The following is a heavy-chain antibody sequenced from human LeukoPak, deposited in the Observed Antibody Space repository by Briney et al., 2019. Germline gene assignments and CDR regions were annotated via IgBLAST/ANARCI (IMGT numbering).Heavy chain of an antibody. D-gene: IGHD6-6*01. V-gene: IGHV4-59*01. CDR2: IYYSGST. Sequence: SENLSLTCTVSGGSISSYYWSWIRQPPGKGLEWIGYIYYSGSTNYNPSLKSRVTISVDTSKNQFSLKLSSVTAADTAVYYCAGLYSSSSDYFDYWGQGTLVTVSS. CDR1: GGSISSYY. J-gene: IGHJ4*02. CDR3: AGLYSSSSDYFDY.